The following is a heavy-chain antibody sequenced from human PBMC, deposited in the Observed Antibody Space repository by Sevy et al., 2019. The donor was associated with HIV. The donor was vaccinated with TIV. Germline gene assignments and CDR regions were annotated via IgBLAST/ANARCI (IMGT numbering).Heavy chain of an antibody. CDR2: IYSDGST. D-gene: IGHD5-18*01. J-gene: IGHJ4*02. CDR3: ARGKSGYGYGLDY. V-gene: IGHV3-66*01. CDR1: GFPVSSNY. Sequence: GGSLRLSCAASGFPVSSNYMSWVRQAPGKGLEWVSVIYSDGSTYHADPVKGRFTISGDNSKNTLYLQMNGLRVEDTAVYYCARGKSGYGYGLDYWGQGTLVTVSS.